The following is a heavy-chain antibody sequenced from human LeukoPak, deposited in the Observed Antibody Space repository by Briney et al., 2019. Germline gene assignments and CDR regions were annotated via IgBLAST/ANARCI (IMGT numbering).Heavy chain of an antibody. D-gene: IGHD2-15*01. J-gene: IGHJ6*03. CDR3: ARPKPCSGGSCSAYYYYYMDV. CDR2: INHSGST. Sequence: SETLSLTCAVYGGSFSGYYWSWIRQPPGKGLEWIGEINHSGSTNYNPSLKSRVTISVDTSKNQFSLKLSSVTAADTAVYYCARPKPCSGGSCSAYYYYYMDVWGKGTTVTVSS. V-gene: IGHV4-34*01. CDR1: GGSFSGYY.